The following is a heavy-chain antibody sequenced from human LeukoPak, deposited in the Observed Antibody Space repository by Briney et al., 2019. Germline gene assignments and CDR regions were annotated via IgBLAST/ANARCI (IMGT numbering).Heavy chain of an antibody. V-gene: IGHV3-21*01. CDR1: GFTFSSYG. D-gene: IGHD3-10*01. CDR2: ISSSSSYI. J-gene: IGHJ4*02. Sequence: PGGSLRLSCAASGFTFSSYGMNWVRQAPGKGLEWVSFISSSSSYIYYADSVKGRFTISRDNAKNSLYLQMNSLRAEDTAVYYCARGEYGSGSYHIDYWGQGTLVTVSS. CDR3: ARGEYGSGSYHIDY.